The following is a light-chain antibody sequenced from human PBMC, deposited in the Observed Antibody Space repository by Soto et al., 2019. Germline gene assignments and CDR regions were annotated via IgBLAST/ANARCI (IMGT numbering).Light chain of an antibody. V-gene: IGKV1-5*03. CDR3: QQYNFYPLT. CDR2: KAS. J-gene: IGKJ4*01. CDR1: QSISSW. Sequence: DFQMTQSPSTLSASVGDRVTITCRASQSISSWLAWYQQKPGKAPKLLIYKASSLESGVPSRFSGSGSGTEFTLTISTLQPDDFASYYCQQYNFYPLTFGGGTNVEIK.